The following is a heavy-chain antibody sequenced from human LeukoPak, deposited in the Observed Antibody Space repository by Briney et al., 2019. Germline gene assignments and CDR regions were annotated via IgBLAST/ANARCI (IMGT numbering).Heavy chain of an antibody. CDR3: TTDPSTVLGRRDY. J-gene: IGHJ4*02. D-gene: IGHD4-17*01. Sequence: TGGSLRLSCAASGFTFSNAWMSWVRQPPGKGLEWVGRIKSKTDGGTTDYAAPVKGRFTISRDDSKNTLYLQMNSLKTEDTAVYYCTTDPSTVLGRRDYWGQGALVTVSS. V-gene: IGHV3-15*01. CDR1: GFTFSNAW. CDR2: IKSKTDGGTT.